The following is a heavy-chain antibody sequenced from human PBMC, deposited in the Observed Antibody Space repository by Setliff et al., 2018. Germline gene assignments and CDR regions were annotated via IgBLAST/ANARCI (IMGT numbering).Heavy chain of an antibody. J-gene: IGHJ4*02. CDR1: GFTFSNYE. V-gene: IGHV3-48*03. CDR2: INSGGSLI. Sequence: GGSLRLSCAASGFTFSNYEMNWVRQAPGKGLEWVSYINSGGSLIYYADSVKGRFTISRDNAKNSLFLQMNSLRAEDTAMYFCARDRGGGLYDYWGQGTLVTVSS. CDR3: ARDRGGGLYDY. D-gene: IGHD3-16*01.